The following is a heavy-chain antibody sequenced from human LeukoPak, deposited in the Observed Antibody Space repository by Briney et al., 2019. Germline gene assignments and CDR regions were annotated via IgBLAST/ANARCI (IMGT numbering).Heavy chain of an antibody. CDR3: ARGGNSGWRTPNDDY. D-gene: IGHD6-19*01. J-gene: IGHJ4*02. V-gene: IGHV1-46*01. Sequence: GASVKVSCKASGYTFTSYYMHWVRQAPGQGLEWMGIINPSGGSTNYAQKLQGRVTMTTDTSTSTAYMELRSLRSDDTAVYYCARGGNSGWRTPNDDYWGQGTLVTVSS. CDR1: GYTFTSYY. CDR2: INPSGGST.